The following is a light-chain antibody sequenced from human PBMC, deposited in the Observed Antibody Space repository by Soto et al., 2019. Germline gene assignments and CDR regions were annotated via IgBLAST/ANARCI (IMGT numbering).Light chain of an antibody. V-gene: IGLV1-44*01. CDR3: AAWDDSLNGVI. CDR2: SNN. Sequence: QSVLTQPPSASGTPGQRITISCSGSSSNIGSHTVNWHQQVPGTAPKLLIYSNNERPSGVPDRFSGSKSGTSASLAISGLQSGDEADHYCAAWDDSLNGVIFGGGTKLTVL. CDR1: SSNIGSHT. J-gene: IGLJ2*01.